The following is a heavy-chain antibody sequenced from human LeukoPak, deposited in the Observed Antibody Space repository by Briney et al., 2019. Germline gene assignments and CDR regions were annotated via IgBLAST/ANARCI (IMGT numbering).Heavy chain of an antibody. CDR2: ITASGDST. CDR3: ALKLSPQSIAAAAPDDAFDI. J-gene: IGHJ3*02. Sequence: GGSLILSCAGSGFPFSSYPISWVRQPPGKGLEWVSAITASGDSTYSADSVKGRFTISRDNSRNTLYLQMNSLRAEDTAVYYCALKLSPQSIAAAAPDDAFDIWGQGTMVTVSS. V-gene: IGHV3-23*01. D-gene: IGHD6-25*01. CDR1: GFPFSSYP.